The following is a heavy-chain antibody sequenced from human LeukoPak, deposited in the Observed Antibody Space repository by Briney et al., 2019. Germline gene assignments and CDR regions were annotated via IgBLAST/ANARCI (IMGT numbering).Heavy chain of an antibody. CDR3: STEGVLRSS. V-gene: IGHV3-15*01. Sequence: GGSLRLSCTASGFTFSNAWMTWVRQALGKGLDWVGRIKSKNDGETTDYAAPVKGRFTISRDDSKNTVYLQMNSLKTEDTAVYYCSTEGVLRSSGGQGTLVTVSS. CDR2: IKSKNDGETT. CDR1: GFTFSNAW. J-gene: IGHJ4*02. D-gene: IGHD3-3*01.